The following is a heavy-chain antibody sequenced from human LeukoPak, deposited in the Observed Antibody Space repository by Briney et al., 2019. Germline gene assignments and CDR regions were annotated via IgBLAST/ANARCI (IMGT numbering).Heavy chain of an antibody. J-gene: IGHJ3*02. CDR2: ISSGGDTI. V-gene: IGHV3-11*01. CDR3: TRVEAFDI. Sequence: VGSLRLSCAASGFTSSDSYMSWIRQAPGKGLEYVSYISSGGDTIYYADSVKGRFTISRDNAKNSLYLQMNSLRAEDTAVYYCTRVEAFDIWGQGTMVTVSS. D-gene: IGHD1-1*01. CDR1: GFTSSDSY.